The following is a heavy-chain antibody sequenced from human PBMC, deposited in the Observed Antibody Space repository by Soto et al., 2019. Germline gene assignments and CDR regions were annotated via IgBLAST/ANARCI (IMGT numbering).Heavy chain of an antibody. CDR2: IYPGGVNI. Sequence: ASVKVSCKAIGYSFTSHYMHWVRQAPGQGLEWMGTIYPGGVNIGYAQKFKGRVTMTKDTSTSTVYMELNSLTSEDTAVYYCAKGYDFWSGSVDYWGQGTLVTVSS. CDR1: GYSFTSHY. V-gene: IGHV1-46*01. D-gene: IGHD3-3*01. J-gene: IGHJ4*02. CDR3: AKGYDFWSGSVDY.